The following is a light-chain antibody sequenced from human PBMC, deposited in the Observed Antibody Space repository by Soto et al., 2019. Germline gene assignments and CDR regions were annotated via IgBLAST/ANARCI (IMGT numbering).Light chain of an antibody. Sequence: QLVLTQPPSASGTPGQRVTISCSGSSSNIGSNTVNWYQQLPGTAPKVLMHSNRQRPSGVPDRFSGSKSGTSASLAISGLQSEDEADYYCAAWDDSLNGVVFGGGTKLTVL. CDR2: SNR. CDR3: AAWDDSLNGVV. J-gene: IGLJ2*01. CDR1: SSNIGSNT. V-gene: IGLV1-44*01.